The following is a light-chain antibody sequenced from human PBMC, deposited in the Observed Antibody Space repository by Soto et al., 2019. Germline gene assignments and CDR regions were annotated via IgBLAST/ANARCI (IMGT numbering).Light chain of an antibody. CDR1: SSNIGSNT. Sequence: QSVLTQPPSASATPGQRVTISCSGSSSNIGSNTVNWYQQLPGTAPKLLIYSDNQRPSGVPDRFSGSKSGTSASLAISGLQSKDEADYYCAAWDDSLKVVFGGGTKVTVL. J-gene: IGLJ3*02. CDR3: AAWDDSLKVV. CDR2: SDN. V-gene: IGLV1-44*01.